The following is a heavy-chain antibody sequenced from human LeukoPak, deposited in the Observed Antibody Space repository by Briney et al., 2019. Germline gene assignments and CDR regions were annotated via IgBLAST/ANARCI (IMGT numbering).Heavy chain of an antibody. Sequence: SETLSLTCTVSGYSISSGYYWGWIRQPPGKGLEWFGSLYHSGSTYYNPSLKSRVTTSVDTSKNQLSLSLRFVTAADTALYYCARVVSSSWSYYFDYWGQGTLVTVSS. D-gene: IGHD6-13*01. CDR1: GYSISSGYY. CDR3: ARVVSSSWSYYFDY. J-gene: IGHJ4*02. V-gene: IGHV4-38-2*02. CDR2: LYHSGST.